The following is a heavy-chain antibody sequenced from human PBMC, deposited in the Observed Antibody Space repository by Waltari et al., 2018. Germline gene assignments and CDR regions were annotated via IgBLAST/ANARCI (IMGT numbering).Heavy chain of an antibody. CDR2: IRSKSYSYLT. Sequence: EVQLVESGGGFVQPGGSLKLSCEASGFSFSDSSMHWVRQPSGKGLEWLGRIRSKSYSYLTTHAASVRGRFTTSSDDSKNTAYLQMNSLKIDDTAVYLCARGPDLAICRSGSCQFDYWGQGTLVTVSS. V-gene: IGHV3-73*01. CDR1: GFSFSDSS. CDR3: ARGPDLAICRSGSCQFDY. D-gene: IGHD2-15*01. J-gene: IGHJ4*02.